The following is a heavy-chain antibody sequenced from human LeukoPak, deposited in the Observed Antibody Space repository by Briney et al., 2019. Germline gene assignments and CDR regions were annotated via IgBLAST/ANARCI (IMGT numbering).Heavy chain of an antibody. CDR3: AKAPVTSCRGAFCYPFDY. J-gene: IGHJ4*02. Sequence: GGSLRLSCATSGVSFSSYAMSWVRQAPGKGLEWVSAMSSSDDGRYYAASVRGRFTISRDTSRSTLYLQMNSLRAEDAAVYYCAKAPVTSCRGAFCYPFDYWGQGTLVTVSS. CDR1: GVSFSSYA. D-gene: IGHD2-15*01. CDR2: MSSSDDGR. V-gene: IGHV3-23*01.